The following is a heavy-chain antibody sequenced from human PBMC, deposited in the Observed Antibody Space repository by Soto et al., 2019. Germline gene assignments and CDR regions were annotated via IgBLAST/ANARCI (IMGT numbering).Heavy chain of an antibody. CDR1: GFTFSSYW. CDR3: ARDRYSSSSWNYFDY. CDR2: IKQDGSEK. Sequence: GGSLRLSCAASGFTFSSYWMSWVRQAPGKGLEWVANIKQDGSEKYYVDSVKGRFTISRDNAKNSLYLQMNSLRAEDTAVYYCARDRYSSSSWNYFDYWGQGTLVTVSS. J-gene: IGHJ4*02. D-gene: IGHD6-13*01. V-gene: IGHV3-7*05.